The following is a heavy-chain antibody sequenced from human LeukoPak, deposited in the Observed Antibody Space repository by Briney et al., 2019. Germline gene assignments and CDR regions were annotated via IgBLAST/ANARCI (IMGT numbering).Heavy chain of an antibody. V-gene: IGHV1-2*02. J-gene: IGHJ6*03. D-gene: IGHD3-10*01. CDR3: AKDGGVRGPDYYYYMDV. CDR1: GYTFTGYY. CDR2: INPNSGVT. Sequence: ASVKVSCKTSGYTFTGYYMHWVRQAPGQGLEWMGWINPNSGVTNYVQKFQGRVTMTRDTSISTAYMELSRLRSDDTAVYYCAKDGGVRGPDYYYYMDVWGKGTTVTISS.